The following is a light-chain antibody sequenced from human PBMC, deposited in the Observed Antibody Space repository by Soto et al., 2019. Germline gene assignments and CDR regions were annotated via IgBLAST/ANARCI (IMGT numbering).Light chain of an antibody. CDR1: QTVTRSY. CDR2: GIS. CDR3: HQYDGSPIT. J-gene: IGKJ5*01. Sequence: EIVLTQYPGPLSLSPGERSTLSCMASQTVTRSYLAWYQHKPGQAPRLLISGISRRAPGIPDRFSGDGSGTDFTLTISRLEPEDYAVYYCHQYDGSPITFCQGTRLEIK. V-gene: IGKV3-20*01.